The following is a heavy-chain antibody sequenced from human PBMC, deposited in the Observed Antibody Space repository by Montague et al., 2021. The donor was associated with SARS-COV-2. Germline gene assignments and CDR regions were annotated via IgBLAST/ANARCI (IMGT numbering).Heavy chain of an antibody. CDR2: ISWDGGDT. CDR1: GFTFDDYA. V-gene: IGHV3-43D*03. CDR3: AKDGSSGNSHYYYYGMDV. Sequence: SRRLSCAASGFTFDDYAMHWVRQTPGKGLEWVSLISWDGGDTFYGDSVKGRFTISRDNSKNSVYLQMTSLRPEDTALYYCAKDGSSGNSHYYYYGMDVWGQGTTVTVSS. J-gene: IGHJ6*02. D-gene: IGHD4-23*01.